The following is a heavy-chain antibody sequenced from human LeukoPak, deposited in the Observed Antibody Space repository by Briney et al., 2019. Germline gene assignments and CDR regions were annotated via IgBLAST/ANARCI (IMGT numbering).Heavy chain of an antibody. CDR2: ISYDGSNK. J-gene: IGHJ4*02. CDR3: ARGLRFLKGSPGAY. CDR1: GFTFSSYA. V-gene: IGHV3-30-3*01. D-gene: IGHD3-3*01. Sequence: GGSLRLSCAASGFTFSSYAMHWVRQAPGKGLEWVAVISYDGSNKYYADSVKGRFTISRDNSKNTLYLQMNSLRAEDTAVYYCARGLRFLKGSPGAYWGQGTLVTVSS.